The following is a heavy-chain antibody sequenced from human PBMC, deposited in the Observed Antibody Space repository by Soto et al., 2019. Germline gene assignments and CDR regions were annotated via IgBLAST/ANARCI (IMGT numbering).Heavy chain of an antibody. J-gene: IGHJ6*02. CDR1: GGTFSSYA. CDR3: ARGEGIAAHYGMDV. Sequence: GASVKVSCKASGGTFSSYAISWVRQAPGQGLEWMGGIIPIFGTANYAQKFQGGVTITADESTSTAYMELSSLRSEDTAVYYCARGEGIAAHYGMDVWGQGTTVTVSS. V-gene: IGHV1-69*13. D-gene: IGHD6-13*01. CDR2: IIPIFGTA.